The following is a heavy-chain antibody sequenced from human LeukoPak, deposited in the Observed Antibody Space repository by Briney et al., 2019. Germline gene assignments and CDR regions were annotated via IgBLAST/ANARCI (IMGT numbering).Heavy chain of an antibody. CDR1: GGSISSYY. CDR2: MYNSGST. CDR3: ARGARVGNTGYSFDS. D-gene: IGHD3-9*01. J-gene: IGHJ5*01. V-gene: IGHV4-59*01. Sequence: PSETLSLTCTVSGGSISSYYWSWIRQPPGKGLEWIGHMYNSGSTNYNPSLKSRVTISSDTSNKQFSLNLNSVTAADTAVYYCARGARVGNTGYSFDSWSQGTLVTVSS.